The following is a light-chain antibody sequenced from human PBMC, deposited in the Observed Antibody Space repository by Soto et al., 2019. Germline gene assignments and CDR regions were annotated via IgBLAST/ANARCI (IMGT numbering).Light chain of an antibody. V-gene: IGKV1-5*03. Sequence: DIQMNQSPSTPSASRGNIVTITCRASQSLNNLLAWYQKKPWKAPKLLIYKVSSLESGVASRFSGSGSGTEFTLTIRSLQPDDFATYYCQQYNSYSWTFGQGKKVAI. J-gene: IGKJ1*01. CDR1: QSLNNL. CDR3: QQYNSYSWT. CDR2: KVS.